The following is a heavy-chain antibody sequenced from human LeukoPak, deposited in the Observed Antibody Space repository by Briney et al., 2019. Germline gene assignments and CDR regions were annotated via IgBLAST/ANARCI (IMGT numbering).Heavy chain of an antibody. CDR1: GASISSSY. V-gene: IGHV4-59*01. CDR2: IYYNGNT. Sequence: SETLSLTCTVSGASISSSYWSWVRQPPGKRLEWIGFIYYNGNTNSNPSLKSRVTISVDTSKNQFSLKLSSVTAADTALYYCVRGNYDDRGHSNAFDIWGQGAMVVVSS. D-gene: IGHD3-22*01. CDR3: VRGNYDDRGHSNAFDI. J-gene: IGHJ3*02.